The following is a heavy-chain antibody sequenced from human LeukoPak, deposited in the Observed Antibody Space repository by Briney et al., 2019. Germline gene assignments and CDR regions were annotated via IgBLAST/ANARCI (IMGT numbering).Heavy chain of an antibody. D-gene: IGHD2-15*01. V-gene: IGHV3-11*04. Sequence: GGSLRLSCVASGFTFSDYYMSWIRQAPGEGLEWVSYISSSGSTIYYADSVKGRFTISRDNAKNSLYLQMNSLRAEDTAVYYCARGRSRYCSGGSCYGWFDPWGQGTLVTVSS. J-gene: IGHJ5*02. CDR3: ARGRSRYCSGGSCYGWFDP. CDR2: ISSSGSTI. CDR1: GFTFSDYY.